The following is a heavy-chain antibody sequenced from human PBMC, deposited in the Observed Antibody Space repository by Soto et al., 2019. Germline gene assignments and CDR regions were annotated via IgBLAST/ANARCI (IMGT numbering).Heavy chain of an antibody. D-gene: IGHD3-3*02. CDR1: GFTFSSYA. Sequence: QVQLVESGGGVVQPGRSLRLSCAASGFTFSSYAMHWVRQAPGKGLEWVAVISYDGSNKYYADSVKGRFTISRDNSKNTLYLQMNSLRAEDTAVYYCARGLSLYYYYGMDVW. CDR3: ARGLSLYYYYGMDV. V-gene: IGHV3-30-3*01. CDR2: ISYDGSNK. J-gene: IGHJ6*01.